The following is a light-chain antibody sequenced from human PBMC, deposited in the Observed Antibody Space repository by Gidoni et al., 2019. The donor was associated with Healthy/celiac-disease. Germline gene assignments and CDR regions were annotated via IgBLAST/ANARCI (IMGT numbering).Light chain of an antibody. CDR3: QQYYSTPLVT. CDR1: QSVLYSSNNKNY. V-gene: IGKV4-1*01. J-gene: IGKJ1*01. CDR2: WAS. Sequence: DIVMTQSPDPLAVSLGERATINCKSSQSVLYSSNNKNYLAWYQQKPGQPPKLLIYWASTRESGVPDRFSGSGSGTDFTLTISSLQAEDVAVYYCQQYYSTPLVTFGQGTKVEIK.